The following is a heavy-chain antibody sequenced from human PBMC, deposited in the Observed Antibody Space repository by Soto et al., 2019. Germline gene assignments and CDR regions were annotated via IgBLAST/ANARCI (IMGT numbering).Heavy chain of an antibody. CDR2: ISSSSSYT. CDR1: GFTCRDYY. V-gene: IGHV3-11*06. CDR3: ARDSSNWQTRPSDY. D-gene: IGHD6-13*01. Sequence: GGSLRLSCAASGFTCRDYYMGWIRQAPGEGLEWVSYISSSSSYTNYADSVKGRFTISRDNAKNSLYLQMNSLRAEDTAVYYCARDSSNWQTRPSDYWGQGTLVTVSS. J-gene: IGHJ4*02.